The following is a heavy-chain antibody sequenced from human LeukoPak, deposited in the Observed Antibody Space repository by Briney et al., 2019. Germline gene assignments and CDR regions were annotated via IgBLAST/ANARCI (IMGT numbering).Heavy chain of an antibody. J-gene: IGHJ6*02. Sequence: PGGSLRLSCAASGFTFSDSYMNWNRQAPGKGLEWVSYISSSGTTIYYADSVKGRFTISRDNAKNSLFLQLNSLRAEDTAVYYCAKRNIAVAGYYYSYGLDVWGQGTTVTVSS. CDR3: AKRNIAVAGYYYSYGLDV. D-gene: IGHD6-19*01. V-gene: IGHV3-11*01. CDR2: ISSSGTTI. CDR1: GFTFSDSY.